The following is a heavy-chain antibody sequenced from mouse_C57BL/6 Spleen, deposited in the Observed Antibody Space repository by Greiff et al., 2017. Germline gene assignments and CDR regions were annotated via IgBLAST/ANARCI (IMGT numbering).Heavy chain of an antibody. CDR2: IWSGGST. J-gene: IGHJ4*01. CDR1: GFSLTSYG. D-gene: IGHD4-1*02. CDR3: ATPTGTFYAMDY. Sequence: QVQLQQSGPGLVQPSQSLSITCTVSGFSLTSYGVHWVRQPPGKGLEWLGVIWSGGSTDYNAAFISRLSIIKDNSKSHVFFKMNSLQADDTVIYYCATPTGTFYAMDYWGQGTSVTVSS. V-gene: IGHV2-4*01.